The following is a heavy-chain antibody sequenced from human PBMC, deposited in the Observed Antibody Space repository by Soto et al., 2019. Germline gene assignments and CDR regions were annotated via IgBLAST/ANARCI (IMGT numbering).Heavy chain of an antibody. CDR2: IIPIFGTA. CDR1: GGTFSSYA. CDR3: AETYDILTGPHYYYYGMDV. J-gene: IGHJ6*02. D-gene: IGHD3-9*01. Sequence: ASVKVSCKASGGTFSSYAISWVRQAPGQGLEWMGGIIPIFGTANYAQKFQGRVTITADESTSTAYMELSSLRSEDTAVYYCAETYDILTGPHYYYYGMDVWGQGTTVTVSS. V-gene: IGHV1-69*13.